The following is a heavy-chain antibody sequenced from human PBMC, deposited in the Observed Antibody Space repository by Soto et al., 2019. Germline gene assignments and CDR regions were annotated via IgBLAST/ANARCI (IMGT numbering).Heavy chain of an antibody. CDR3: ARGRSSSWYRGFDY. D-gene: IGHD6-13*01. J-gene: IGHJ4*02. CDR2: INHSGST. V-gene: IGHV4-34*01. Sequence: QVQLQQWGAGLLKPSETLSLTCAVYGGSFSGYYWSWIRQPPGKGLEWIGEINHSGSTNYNPSLKRRVTISVDTSKNQFSLKLSSVTAADTAVYYCARGRSSSWYRGFDYWGQGTLVTVSS. CDR1: GGSFSGYY.